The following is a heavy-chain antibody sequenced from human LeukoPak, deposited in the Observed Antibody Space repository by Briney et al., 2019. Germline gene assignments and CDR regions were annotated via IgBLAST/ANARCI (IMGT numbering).Heavy chain of an antibody. D-gene: IGHD3-3*01. CDR2: IYYSGST. CDR3: ARATYYDFWSGYYDRENWFDP. Sequence: PSETLSLTCTVSGGSISSYYWSWIRQPPGKGLEWIGYIYYSGSTNYNPSLKSRVTISVDTSKNQFSLKLSSMTAADTAVYYCARATYYDFWSGYYDRENWFDPWGQGTLVTVSS. V-gene: IGHV4-59*01. CDR1: GGSISSYY. J-gene: IGHJ5*02.